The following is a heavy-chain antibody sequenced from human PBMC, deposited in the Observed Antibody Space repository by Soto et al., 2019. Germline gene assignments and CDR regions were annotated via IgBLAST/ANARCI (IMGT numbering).Heavy chain of an antibody. CDR1: GGSISSGGYY. CDR2: IYYSGST. V-gene: IGHV4-31*03. J-gene: IGHJ4*02. D-gene: IGHD3-22*01. Sequence: QVQLQESGPGLVKPSQTLSLTCTVSGGSISSGGYYWSWIRQHPGKGLEWIGYIYYSGSTYYNPSLKSRVTISVDTSKNQFSLKLSSVTAADTAVYYCASSYYYDSSGYYYPLPFDYWGQGTLVTVSS. CDR3: ASSYYYDSSGYYYPLPFDY.